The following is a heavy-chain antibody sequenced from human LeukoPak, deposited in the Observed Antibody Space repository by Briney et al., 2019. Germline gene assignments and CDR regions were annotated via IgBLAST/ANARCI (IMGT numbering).Heavy chain of an antibody. Sequence: GASVKVSCKASGYTFTGYYMHWVRQAPGQGLEWMGWISAYNGNTNYAQKLQGRVTMTTDTSTSTAYMELRSLRSDDTAVYYCARDQSSYGDYEDYWGQGTLVTVSS. CDR2: ISAYNGNT. D-gene: IGHD4-17*01. CDR3: ARDQSSYGDYEDY. CDR1: GYTFTGYY. J-gene: IGHJ4*02. V-gene: IGHV1-18*04.